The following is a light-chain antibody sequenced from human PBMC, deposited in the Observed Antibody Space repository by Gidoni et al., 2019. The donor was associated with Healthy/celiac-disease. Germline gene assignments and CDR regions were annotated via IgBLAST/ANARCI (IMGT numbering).Light chain of an antibody. CDR3: QRRNNWPRT. J-gene: IGKJ4*02. Sequence: DIVLTQSPATLSLSPGERATLYCMPSQSFSSYLAWYQQKPGQAPRLLIYDPSNRATGIPPRFSGSGSGTDFTLTISSLEPEDFAVYYCQRRNNWPRTFGGGTKVEIK. V-gene: IGKV3-11*01. CDR1: QSFSSY. CDR2: DPS.